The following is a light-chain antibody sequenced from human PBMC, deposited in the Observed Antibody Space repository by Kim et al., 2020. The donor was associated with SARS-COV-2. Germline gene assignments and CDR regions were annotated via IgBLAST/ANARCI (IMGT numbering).Light chain of an antibody. CDR2: DTS. CDR3: QEYNNWPALS. CDR1: HSVNSN. J-gene: IGKJ4*01. V-gene: IGKV3D-15*01. Sequence: SPGDRDTLSCRASHSVNSNLAWYQQKPGQAPRLLIYDTSIRASGIPARFSGSGSGTEFTLTISSLQSEDFAVYYCQEYNNWPALSFGGGTKVDIK.